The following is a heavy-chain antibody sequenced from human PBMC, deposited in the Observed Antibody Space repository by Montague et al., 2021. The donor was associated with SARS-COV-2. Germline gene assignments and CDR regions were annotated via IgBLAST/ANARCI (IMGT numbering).Heavy chain of an antibody. CDR3: ARAPIYRSSWYAYFDY. CDR1: GDSMNNYY. CDR2: INYSGST. J-gene: IGHJ4*02. D-gene: IGHD6-13*01. V-gene: IGHV4-59*01. Sequence: SEILSLTCTVSGDSMNNYYWSWIRQPPGKGLEWIGYINYSGSTHYNPSLQSRVTLSKDTSKNQFPLRLTSVTAADTAMYFCARAPIYRSSWYAYFDYWGQGTLVTVSS.